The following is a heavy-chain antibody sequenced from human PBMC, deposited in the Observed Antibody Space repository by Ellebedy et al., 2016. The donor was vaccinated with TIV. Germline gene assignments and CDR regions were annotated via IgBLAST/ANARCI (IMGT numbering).Heavy chain of an antibody. J-gene: IGHJ6*02. CDR1: GGSISSSSYY. V-gene: IGHV4-39*01. D-gene: IGHD5-18*01. CDR2: IYYSGST. CDR3: ARRVDTAMVAPGYYGMDV. Sequence: MPSETLSLTCTVSGGSISSSSYYWGWIRKPQGKGLEWIGSIYYSGSTYYNPSLKSRVTISVDTSKNQFSLKLSSVTAADTAVYHCARRVDTAMVAPGYYGMDVWGQGTTVTVSS.